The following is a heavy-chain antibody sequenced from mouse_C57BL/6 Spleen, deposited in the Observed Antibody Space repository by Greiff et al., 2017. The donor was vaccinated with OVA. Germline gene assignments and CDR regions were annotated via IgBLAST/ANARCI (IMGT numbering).Heavy chain of an antibody. CDR2: FYPGSGSI. D-gene: IGHD1-1*01. V-gene: IGHV1-62-2*01. CDR1: GYTFTEYT. CDR3: ARHAEVDYYYGSSSWFAY. Sequence: QVQLKESGAELVKPGASVKLSCKASGYTFTEYTIHWVKQRSGQGLEWIGWFYPGSGSIKYNEKFKDKATLTADKSSSTVYMELSRLTSEDSAVYFCARHAEVDYYYGSSSWFAYWGQGTLVTVSA. J-gene: IGHJ3*01.